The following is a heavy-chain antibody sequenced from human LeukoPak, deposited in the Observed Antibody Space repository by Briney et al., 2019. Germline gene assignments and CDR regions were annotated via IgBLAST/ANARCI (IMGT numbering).Heavy chain of an antibody. D-gene: IGHD4-11*01. CDR1: GGSISSYY. J-gene: IGHJ4*02. CDR3: ARAVTTVAFDY. Sequence: KTSETLSLTCTVSGGSISSYYWSWIRQPPGKGLEWIGYIYYSGSTNYNPSLKSRVTISVDTSKNQFSLKLSSVTAADTAVYYCARAVTTVAFDYWGQGTLVTVSS. CDR2: IYYSGST. V-gene: IGHV4-59*01.